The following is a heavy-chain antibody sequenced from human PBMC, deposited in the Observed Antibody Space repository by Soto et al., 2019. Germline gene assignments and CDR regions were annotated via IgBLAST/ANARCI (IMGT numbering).Heavy chain of an antibody. V-gene: IGHV1-3*01. Sequence: QVQLEQSGAEVKKSGASVKVSCKASGYPFTTYRIHWLRQAPGQSFQWMGWINPGTFDTEYSQAFQGRVIMTTDPSATTAYMELTSLTSEDTAVYFCARGHPQWPPQLLGHWGHGTLVSVSS. CDR1: GYPFTTYR. CDR3: ARGHPQWPPQLLGH. D-gene: IGHD6-19*01. CDR2: INPGTFDT. J-gene: IGHJ4*01.